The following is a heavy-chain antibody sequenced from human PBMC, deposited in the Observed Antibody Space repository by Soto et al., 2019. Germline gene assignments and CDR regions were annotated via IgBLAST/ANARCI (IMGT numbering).Heavy chain of an antibody. CDR2: IYYSGST. V-gene: IGHV4-39*01. J-gene: IGHJ5*02. CDR3: ARHVQYQLLRRISGGWFDP. Sequence: QLQLQESGPGLVKPSETLSLTCTVSGGSISSSSYYWGWIRQPPGKGLEWIGSIYYSGSTYYNPSLKSRVTISVDTSKNQFSLKLSSVSAADTAVYYCARHVQYQLLRRISGGWFDPWGQGTLVTVSS. D-gene: IGHD2-2*01. CDR1: GGSISSSSYY.